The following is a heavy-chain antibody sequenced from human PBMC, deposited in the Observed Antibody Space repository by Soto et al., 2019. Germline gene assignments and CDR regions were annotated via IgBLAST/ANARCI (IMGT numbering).Heavy chain of an antibody. CDR1: GFTFNNYG. J-gene: IGHJ6*02. CDR3: AKDARAVERYYYGMDV. CDR2: ISYDGSNK. Sequence: QVQLVESGGGVVQPGRSLRLSCAASGFTFNNYGMHWVRQAPGKGLEWVAVISYDGSNKYYADSVKGRFTISRDNFKNTLYLQMDSLRAEDTAVYYCAKDARAVERYYYGMDVWGQGTTVTVSS. V-gene: IGHV3-30*18.